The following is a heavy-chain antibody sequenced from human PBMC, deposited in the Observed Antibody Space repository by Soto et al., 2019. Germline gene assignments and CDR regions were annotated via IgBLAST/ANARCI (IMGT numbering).Heavy chain of an antibody. Sequence: GGSLRLSCAASGFTFSSYSMNWVRQAPGKGLEWVSYISSSSSTIYYADSVKGRFTISRDNAKNSLYLQMNSLRDEDTAVYYCARDGDGYSGSYGSILDYWGQGTLVTVSS. CDR3: ARDGDGYSGSYGSILDY. CDR2: ISSSSSTI. CDR1: GFTFSSYS. V-gene: IGHV3-48*02. D-gene: IGHD1-26*01. J-gene: IGHJ4*02.